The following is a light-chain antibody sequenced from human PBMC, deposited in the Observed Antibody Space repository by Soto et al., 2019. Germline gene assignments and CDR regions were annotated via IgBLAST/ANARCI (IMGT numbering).Light chain of an antibody. V-gene: IGKV3-15*01. CDR3: QQYNTWFSIT. CDR2: GAS. J-gene: IGKJ5*01. CDR1: QSVSSN. Sequence: EIVLTHSPGTLSLSPVDRATLSCRSSQSVSSNLAWYQQRPGQAPRLLIYGASTRATGIPARFSGSGSGTEFTLTISSLQSEDFAVYYCQQYNTWFSITFGQGTRLEIK.